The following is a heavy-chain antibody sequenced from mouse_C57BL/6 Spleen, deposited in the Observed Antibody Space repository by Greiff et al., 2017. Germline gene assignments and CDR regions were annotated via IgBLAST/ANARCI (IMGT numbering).Heavy chain of an antibody. V-gene: IGHV5-17*01. CDR2: ISSGSSTL. Sequence: EVQVVESGGGLVKPGGSLKLSCAASGFPFSDYGMHWVRQAPEKGLEWVAYISSGSSTLYYADTVKGRFTISRDNAKNTLFLQMTSLRSEDTAMYYCARAAYWGQGTLVTVSA. J-gene: IGHJ3*01. CDR3: ARAAY. CDR1: GFPFSDYG.